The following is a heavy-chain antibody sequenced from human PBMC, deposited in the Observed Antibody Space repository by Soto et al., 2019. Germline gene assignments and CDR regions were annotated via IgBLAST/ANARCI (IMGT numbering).Heavy chain of an antibody. CDR1: GYTFTSYD. D-gene: IGHD3-10*01. J-gene: IGHJ6*03. CDR2: MNPNSGNT. CDR3: ATNYGSGSYYFLSEYYYMDV. V-gene: IGHV1-8*01. Sequence: ASVKVSCKASGYTFTSYDINWVRQATGQGLEWMGWMNPNSGNTGYAQKFQGRVTMTRNTSISTAYMELSSLRSEDTAVYYCATNYGSGSYYFLSEYYYMDVWGKGTTVTVSS.